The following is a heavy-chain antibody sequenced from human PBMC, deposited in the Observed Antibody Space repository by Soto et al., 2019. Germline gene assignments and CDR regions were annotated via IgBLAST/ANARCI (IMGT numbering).Heavy chain of an antibody. J-gene: IGHJ6*02. CDR1: GFTFSSYA. Sequence: AGGSLRLSCAASGFTFSSYAMSWVRQAPGKGLGWVSAISGSGGSTYYADSVKGRFTISRDNSKNTLYLQMNSLRAEDTAVYYCAKDDPIFGVSYYYGMDVWGQGTTVTVSS. CDR2: ISGSGGST. D-gene: IGHD3-3*01. V-gene: IGHV3-23*01. CDR3: AKDDPIFGVSYYYGMDV.